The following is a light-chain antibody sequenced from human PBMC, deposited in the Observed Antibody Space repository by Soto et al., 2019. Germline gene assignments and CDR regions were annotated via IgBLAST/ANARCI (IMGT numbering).Light chain of an antibody. Sequence: DIQMTQSPSTLSASVGDRVTITCRASQSISSWLAWYQQKPWKAPKLLIYDASSLESGVPSRFSGSGSGTEFTLTISSLQPDDFATYYCKQYNSYSRTFGKGTKVEIK. V-gene: IGKV1-5*01. CDR1: QSISSW. CDR2: DAS. J-gene: IGKJ1*01. CDR3: KQYNSYSRT.